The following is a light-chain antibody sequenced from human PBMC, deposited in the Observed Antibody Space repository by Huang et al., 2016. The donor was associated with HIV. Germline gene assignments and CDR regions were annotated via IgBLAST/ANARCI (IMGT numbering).Light chain of an antibody. J-gene: IGKJ1*01. CDR1: QSVSNE. Sequence: EIVMTQSPGTLSVSPGERATLSCRASQSVSNEVAWFQQKPGQAPRLLIYGANIRPSGTPAGFSGSVSGTEFTLTISSLQSEDFAIYYCQQYNDWPWTFGQGTKVEIK. V-gene: IGKV3-15*01. CDR2: GAN. CDR3: QQYNDWPWT.